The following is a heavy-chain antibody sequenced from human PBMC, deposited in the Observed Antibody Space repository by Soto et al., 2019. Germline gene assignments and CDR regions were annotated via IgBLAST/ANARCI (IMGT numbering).Heavy chain of an antibody. V-gene: IGHV4-39*01. CDR1: GYSVSSSEYY. D-gene: IGHD2-15*01. CDR3: APLSVSLSGPYGIHV. Sequence: SETLSLTCSVSGYSVSSSEYYWAWIRQPPGKGLEWIGSMLYSGLTYYNPSLKSPVTLSVDTSKNQFSVRLNSVTASDTAVYYCAPLSVSLSGPYGIHVWGQGTTVTVSS. J-gene: IGHJ6*02. CDR2: MLYSGLT.